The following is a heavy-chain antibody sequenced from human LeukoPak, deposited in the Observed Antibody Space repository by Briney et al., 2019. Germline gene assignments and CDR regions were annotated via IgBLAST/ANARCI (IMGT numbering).Heavy chain of an antibody. CDR3: ARDRSSWGLDC. V-gene: IGHV4-31*03. J-gene: IGHJ4*02. CDR1: GGSISSGCYY. D-gene: IGHD3-16*01. CDR2: IYYGGTT. Sequence: SETLSLTCTVSGGSISSGCYYWSWLRQHPGNGLEWFGYIYYGGTTYYNPSLKSRVTISVDTSKNQCSLKLTSLTAADTAVYYCARDRSSWGLDCWGEGTPVTVSS.